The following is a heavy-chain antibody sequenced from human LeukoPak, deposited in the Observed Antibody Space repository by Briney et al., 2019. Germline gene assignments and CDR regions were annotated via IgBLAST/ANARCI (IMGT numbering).Heavy chain of an antibody. Sequence: GGSLRLSCAASGFTFSSHGLHWVRQAPGKGLEWVAVISFDGSNKYYADSVKGRFTISRDNSKNTLYLQMNSLRAEDTAVYYCVRAPFFVVVVAANPFYYGMDVWGQGTTVTVSS. CDR3: VRAPFFVVVVAANPFYYGMDV. D-gene: IGHD2-15*01. CDR2: ISFDGSNK. CDR1: GFTFSSHG. J-gene: IGHJ6*02. V-gene: IGHV3-30*04.